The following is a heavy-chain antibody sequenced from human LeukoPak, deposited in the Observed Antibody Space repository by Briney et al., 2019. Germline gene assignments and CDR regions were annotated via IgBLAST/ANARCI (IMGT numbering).Heavy chain of an antibody. CDR1: GYTFTGYY. J-gene: IGHJ4*02. CDR3: ARDPLVSARVRGVGVY. D-gene: IGHD3-10*01. V-gene: IGHV1-2*02. Sequence: GASVKVSCKASGYTFTGYYMHWVRQAPGQGLEWMGWINPNSGGTNYAQKFQGRVTMTRDTSISTAYMELSRLRSDDTAVYYCARDPLVSARVRGVGVYWGQGTLVTVSS. CDR2: INPNSGGT.